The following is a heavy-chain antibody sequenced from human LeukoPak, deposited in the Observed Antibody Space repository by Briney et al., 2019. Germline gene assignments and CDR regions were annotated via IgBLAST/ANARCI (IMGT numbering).Heavy chain of an antibody. CDR3: TKAPIVSCSGAFCYPFDS. CDR2: TVGGGSPNT. Sequence: PGGSLRLSCAASGFYFANYAMSWVRQAPGKGLEWVSATVGGGSPNTYHAASVKGRFTISRDNSKNTLFLQMNSLRAEDTAIYYCTKAPIVSCSGAFCYPFDSWGQGTLVTVSS. V-gene: IGHV3-23*01. D-gene: IGHD2-15*01. J-gene: IGHJ4*02. CDR1: GFYFANYA.